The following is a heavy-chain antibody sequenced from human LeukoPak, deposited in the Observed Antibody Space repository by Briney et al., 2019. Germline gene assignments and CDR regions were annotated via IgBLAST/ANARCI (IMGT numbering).Heavy chain of an antibody. D-gene: IGHD7-27*01. CDR2: IYYSGST. Sequence: SETLSLTCTVSGGSISSYYWSWIRQPPGKGLEWIGYIYYSGSTNYNPSLKSRVTISVDTSKNQFSLKLSSVTAADTAVYYCARGETGTDAFDIWGQGTMVTVSS. CDR1: GGSISSYY. CDR3: ARGETGTDAFDI. V-gene: IGHV4-59*01. J-gene: IGHJ3*02.